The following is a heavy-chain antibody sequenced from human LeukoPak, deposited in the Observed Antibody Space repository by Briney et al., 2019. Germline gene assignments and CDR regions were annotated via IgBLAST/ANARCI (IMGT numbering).Heavy chain of an antibody. CDR2: ISGSGGST. J-gene: IGHJ5*02. CDR3: AKARKQWLVLGWFDP. D-gene: IGHD6-19*01. Sequence: GGSLRLSCAASGLTFSSYAMSWVRQAPGKGLEWVSAISGSGGSTYYADSVKGRFTISRDNSKNTLYLQMNSLRAEDTAVYYCAKARKQWLVLGWFDPWGQGPLDTVSS. V-gene: IGHV3-23*01. CDR1: GLTFSSYA.